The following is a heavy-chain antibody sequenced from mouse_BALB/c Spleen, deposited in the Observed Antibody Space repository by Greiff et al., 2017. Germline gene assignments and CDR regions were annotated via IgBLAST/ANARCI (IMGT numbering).Heavy chain of an antibody. D-gene: IGHD1-1*01. CDR2: IDPSDSYT. CDR3: ARNTYGSSYEYFDY. J-gene: IGHJ2*01. V-gene: IGHV1-69*02. CDR1: GYTFTSYW. Sequence: VQLQQSGAELVKPGASVKLSCKASGYTFTSYWMHWVKQRPGQGLEWIGEIDPSDSYTNYNQKFKGKATLTVDKSSSTAYMQLSSLTSEDSAVYYCARNTYGSSYEYFDYWGQGTTRTVSS.